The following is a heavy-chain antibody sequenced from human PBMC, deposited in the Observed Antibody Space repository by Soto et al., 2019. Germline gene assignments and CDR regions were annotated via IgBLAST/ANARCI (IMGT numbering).Heavy chain of an antibody. CDR2: IRGVAGST. J-gene: IGHJ4*02. V-gene: IGHV3-23*01. CDR1: GFTFSTFG. CDR3: VKGAWLDY. Sequence: GGSLRLSCAASGFTFSTFGMTWVRQAPGKGLEWVSLIRGVAGSTHYPDSVKGRFTISKDNSNNMLYLEMNSLRADDTAVYFCVKGAWLDYWGQGNMVTVSS.